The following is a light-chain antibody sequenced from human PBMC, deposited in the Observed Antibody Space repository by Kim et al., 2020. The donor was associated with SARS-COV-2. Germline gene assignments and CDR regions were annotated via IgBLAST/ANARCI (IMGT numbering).Light chain of an antibody. J-gene: IGKJ1*01. Sequence: APGERAPLSCRASETVSSSYLAWYQHKPGQAPRLLMYGASRRATGIPDRFSGSGSGTDFTLTIGRLEPEDFAVYYCQQYGTSPRTFGHGTKVDIK. V-gene: IGKV3-20*01. CDR1: ETVSSSY. CDR3: QQYGTSPRT. CDR2: GAS.